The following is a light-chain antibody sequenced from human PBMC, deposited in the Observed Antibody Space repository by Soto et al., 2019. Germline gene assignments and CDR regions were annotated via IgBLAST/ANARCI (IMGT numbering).Light chain of an antibody. J-gene: IGKJ4*01. CDR1: QSVSSSY. CDR2: VAS. CDR3: QQYGSSPLS. Sequence: EIVLTQSPGTLSLSPGERATLSCRASQSVSSSYLAWYQQKPGQAPRLLIYVASSRATGIPDRFSGSGSGTDFTLTIRRLEAEDFAVYYCQQYGSSPLSFGGGTKVEIK. V-gene: IGKV3-20*01.